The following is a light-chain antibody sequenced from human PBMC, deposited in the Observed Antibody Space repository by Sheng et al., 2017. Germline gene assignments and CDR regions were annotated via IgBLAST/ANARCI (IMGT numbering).Light chain of an antibody. CDR2: DVS. CDR1: RSDVGAHNY. Sequence: QSALTQPASVSGSPGQSITISCTGTRSDVGAHNYVSWYQQHPGKAPKLMFYDVSYLPSGVSDRFSGSKSGNTAFLTISGLQSEDEADYYCSSYTTRSTVVFGSGTKLTVL. V-gene: IGLV2-14*03. CDR3: SSYTTRSTVV. J-gene: IGLJ3*02.